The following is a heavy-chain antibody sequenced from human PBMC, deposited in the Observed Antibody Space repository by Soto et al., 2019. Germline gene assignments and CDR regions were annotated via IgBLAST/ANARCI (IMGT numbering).Heavy chain of an antibody. J-gene: IGHJ6*02. CDR2: IKEDGSEK. V-gene: IGHV3-7*01. CDR3: ASLGRHG. Sequence: GGSLRLSCAASGFTFSNAWMDWVRQSPGKGPEWVANIKEDGSEKNYVDSVKGRFTISRDNAKNSLYLQMNSLRAEDTAVYYCASLGRHGWGQGTTVTVSS. CDR1: GFTFSNAW. D-gene: IGHD3-16*01.